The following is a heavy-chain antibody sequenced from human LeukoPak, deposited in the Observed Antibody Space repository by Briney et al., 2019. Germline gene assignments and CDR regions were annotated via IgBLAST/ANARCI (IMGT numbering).Heavy chain of an antibody. V-gene: IGHV4-59*01. CDR2: IYYSGST. D-gene: IGHD3-10*01. Sequence: SETLSLTCTVSGGSIGSYYWSWIRQPPGKGLEWIGYIYYSGSTNYNPSLKSRVTISVDTSENQFSLKLSSVTAADTAVYYCARDRLRGVYFDYWGQGTLVTVSS. CDR1: GGSIGSYY. J-gene: IGHJ4*02. CDR3: ARDRLRGVYFDY.